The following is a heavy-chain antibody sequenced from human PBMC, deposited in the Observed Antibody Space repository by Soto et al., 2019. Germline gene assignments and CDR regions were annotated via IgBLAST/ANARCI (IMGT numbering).Heavy chain of an antibody. CDR2: ISSSSSYI. Sequence: AWGSLGLSCASSGLTLSIYSMNWVRQAPGKGLEWVSSISSSSSYIYYADSVKGRFTISRDNAKNSLYLQMNSLRAEDTAVYYCARDRYSRGYQPYWGQGTLVTVSS. V-gene: IGHV3-21*01. CDR3: ARDRYSRGYQPY. J-gene: IGHJ4*02. CDR1: GLTLSIYS. D-gene: IGHD3-22*01.